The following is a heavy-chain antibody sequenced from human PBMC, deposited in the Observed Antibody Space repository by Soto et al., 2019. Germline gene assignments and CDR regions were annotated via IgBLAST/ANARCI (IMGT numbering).Heavy chain of an antibody. CDR2: ISSSSSYI. D-gene: IGHD3-22*01. CDR3: ARVDAPIVVGLIDY. CDR1: GFTFSSYS. Sequence: SLRLSCAASGFTFSSYSMNWVRQAPGKGLEWVSSISSSSSYIYYADSVKGRFTISRDNAKNSLYLQMNSLRAEDTAVYYCARVDAPIVVGLIDYWGQGTLVTVSS. V-gene: IGHV3-21*01. J-gene: IGHJ4*02.